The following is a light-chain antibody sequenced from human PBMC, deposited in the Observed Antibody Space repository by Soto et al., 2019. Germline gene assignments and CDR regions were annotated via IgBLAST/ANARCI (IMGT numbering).Light chain of an antibody. CDR3: QQYGSSSIT. J-gene: IGKJ5*01. V-gene: IGKV3-20*01. Sequence: EIVLTQSPATLSLSPWERATLSCMASQSVSSNLAWYQQKPGQAPRLLIYGASSRATGIPDRFSGSGSGTDFTLTISRLEPEDFAVYYCQQYGSSSITFGQGTRLE. CDR1: QSVSSN. CDR2: GAS.